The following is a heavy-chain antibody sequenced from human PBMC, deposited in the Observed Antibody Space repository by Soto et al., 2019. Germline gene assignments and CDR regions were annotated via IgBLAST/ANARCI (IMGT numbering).Heavy chain of an antibody. CDR2: IYHSGST. CDR1: GFIFSDHY. Sequence: PGGSLRLSCAASGFIFSDHYMDWVRQAPGKGLEWIGEIYHSGSTNYNPSLKSRVTISVDKSKNQFSLKLSSVTAADTAVYYCARDLADYGDSHDAFDIWGQGTMVTVSS. V-gene: IGHV4-4*02. J-gene: IGHJ3*02. CDR3: ARDLADYGDSHDAFDI. D-gene: IGHD4-17*01.